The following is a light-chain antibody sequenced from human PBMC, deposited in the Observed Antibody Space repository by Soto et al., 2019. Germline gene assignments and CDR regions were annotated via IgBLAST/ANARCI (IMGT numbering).Light chain of an antibody. J-gene: IGKJ4*01. CDR3: QQLKSYPLS. V-gene: IGKV1-9*01. Sequence: DIQLTQSPSFLSASGGDIVTSTCRTSQDISSYLAWYQQTPGKAPQLLISAASTLQSGVPSRFSGSGSGTEFTLTISSLQPEDFATYYCQQLKSYPLSFGGGTKVEI. CDR1: QDISSY. CDR2: AAS.